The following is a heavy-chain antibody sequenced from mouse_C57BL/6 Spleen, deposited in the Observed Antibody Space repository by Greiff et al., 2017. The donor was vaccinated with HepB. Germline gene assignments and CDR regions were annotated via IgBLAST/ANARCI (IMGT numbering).Heavy chain of an antibody. CDR2: ISDGGSYT. D-gene: IGHD2-10*01. CDR3: AGPYYDFAY. V-gene: IGHV5-4*01. Sequence: EVQLVESGGGLVKPGGSLKLSCAASGFTFSSYAMSWVRQTPEKRLEWVATISDGGSYTYYPDNVKGRFTISRDNAKNNLYLQMSHLKSEDTAMYYCAGPYYDFAYWGQGTLVTVSA. CDR1: GFTFSSYA. J-gene: IGHJ3*01.